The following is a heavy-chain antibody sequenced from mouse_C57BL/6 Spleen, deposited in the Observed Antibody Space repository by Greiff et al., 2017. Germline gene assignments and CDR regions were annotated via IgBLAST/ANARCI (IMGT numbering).Heavy chain of an antibody. Sequence: QVQLQQSGPELVKPGASVKISCKASGYAFSSSWMNWVKQRPGKGLEWIGRIYPGDGDTNYNGKFKGKATLTADKSSSTAYMQLSSLTSEDSAVYFCASRGYYDYDEVPWFAYWGQGTLVTVSA. CDR3: ASRGYYDYDEVPWFAY. CDR1: GYAFSSSW. CDR2: IYPGDGDT. J-gene: IGHJ3*01. V-gene: IGHV1-82*01. D-gene: IGHD2-4*01.